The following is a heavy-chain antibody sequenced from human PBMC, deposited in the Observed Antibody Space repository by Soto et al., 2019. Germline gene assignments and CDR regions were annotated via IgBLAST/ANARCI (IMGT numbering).Heavy chain of an antibody. CDR1: GGTFSSYA. CDR3: ARGITMVRGVIITPWYYGMDV. Sequence: SVKVSCKASGGTFSSYAISWVRQAPGQGLEWMGGIIPIFGTANYAQKFQGRVTITADESTSTAYMELSSLRSEDTAVYYCARGITMVRGVIITPWYYGMDVWGQGTTVTVSS. V-gene: IGHV1-69*13. D-gene: IGHD3-10*01. CDR2: IIPIFGTA. J-gene: IGHJ6*02.